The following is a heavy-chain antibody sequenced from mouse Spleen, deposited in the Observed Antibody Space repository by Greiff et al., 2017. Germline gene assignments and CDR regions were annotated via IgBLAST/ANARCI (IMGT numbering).Heavy chain of an antibody. CDR1: GFNIKDDY. CDR2: IDPENGDT. V-gene: IGHV14-4*01. Sequence: EVQLQQSGAELVRPGASVKLSCTASGFNIKDDYMHWVKQRPEQGLEWIGWIDPENGDTEYASKFQGKATITADTSSNTAYLQLSSLTSEDTAVYYCTTGSRPYAMDYWGQGTSVTVSS. D-gene: IGHD1-1*01. J-gene: IGHJ4*01. CDR3: TTGSRPYAMDY.